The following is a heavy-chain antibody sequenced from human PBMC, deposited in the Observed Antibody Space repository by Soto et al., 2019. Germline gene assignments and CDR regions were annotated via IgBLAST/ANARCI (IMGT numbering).Heavy chain of an antibody. CDR3: ARGSSNWAYYFDF. Sequence: EVHLVESGGGLVQPGGSLRLSCAASGFTFSSYSLNWVRQAPGKGLEWVSYITSSGTTVYYADSVRGRFTISRDNAKNSLYLQMTSLRDDDTAVYYCARGSSNWAYYFDFWGQGTLFNVSS. D-gene: IGHD6-13*01. CDR2: ITSSGTTV. J-gene: IGHJ4*02. CDR1: GFTFSSYS. V-gene: IGHV3-48*02.